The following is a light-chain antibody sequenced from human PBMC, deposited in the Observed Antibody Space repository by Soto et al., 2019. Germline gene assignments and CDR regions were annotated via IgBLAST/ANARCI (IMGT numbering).Light chain of an antibody. CDR2: DAT. Sequence: EIVLTQSPGTLSLSPGEKAALSCRASQTVSSTQLAWYQHKPGQAPRLVIHDATNRATGIPDRFSGSGSGTDFTLTISRLEPEDFAVYSCQQYASSPRTFCQGTKVESK. CDR1: QTVSSTQ. J-gene: IGKJ1*01. CDR3: QQYASSPRT. V-gene: IGKV3-20*01.